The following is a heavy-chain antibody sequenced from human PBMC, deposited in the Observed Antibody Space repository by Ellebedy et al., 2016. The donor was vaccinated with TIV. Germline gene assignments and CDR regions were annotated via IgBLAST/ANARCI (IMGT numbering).Heavy chain of an antibody. V-gene: IGHV3-7*03. CDR2: IKQDGSDK. D-gene: IGHD2-2*01. Sequence: PGGSLRLYCVDSGLTFSSYWMSWVRQAPGRGLEWLANIKQDGSDKNYVDSVKGRFTISRDNAKKSLYLQMDSLRAEDTAVYYCARGSGYCSSTSCSGGSDWGQGTPVTVSS. CDR1: GLTFSSYW. CDR3: ARGSGYCSSTSCSGGSD. J-gene: IGHJ4*02.